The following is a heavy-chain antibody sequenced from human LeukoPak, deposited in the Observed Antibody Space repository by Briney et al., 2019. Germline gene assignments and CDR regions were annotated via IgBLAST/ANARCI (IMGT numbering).Heavy chain of an antibody. CDR3: AKDPRGYSYAIRGPEIDY. CDR1: GFIVSNNY. J-gene: IGHJ4*02. Sequence: PGGSLRLSCVASGFIVSNNYMSWVRQAPGKGLEWVSVLYNAGSTYYAESVKGRFTISRDNSKNTLYLQMYSLRAEDTAVYYCAKDPRGYSYAIRGPEIDYWGQGTLVTVSS. CDR2: LYNAGST. D-gene: IGHD5-18*01. V-gene: IGHV3-53*01.